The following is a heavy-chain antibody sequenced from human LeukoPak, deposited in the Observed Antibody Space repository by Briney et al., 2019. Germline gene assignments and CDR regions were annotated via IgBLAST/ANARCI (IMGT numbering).Heavy chain of an antibody. CDR2: ISYDGSSK. CDR1: GFTFSSYG. Sequence: PGGSLRLSCAASGFTFSSYGMHWVRQAPGKGLEWVAVISYDGSSKYYADSVKGRFTISRDNSKNTLYLQMNSLRAEDTAVYYCAKLSTGYSSSWYDYWGQGTLVTVSS. J-gene: IGHJ4*02. V-gene: IGHV3-30*18. D-gene: IGHD6-13*01. CDR3: AKLSTGYSSSWYDY.